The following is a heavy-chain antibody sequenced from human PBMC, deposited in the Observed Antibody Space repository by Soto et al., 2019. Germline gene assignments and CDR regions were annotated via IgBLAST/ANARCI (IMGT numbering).Heavy chain of an antibody. CDR2: INPSDGNR. CDR3: ARDRLRGYDSSGFYS. V-gene: IGHV1-18*01. J-gene: IGHJ4*02. Sequence: ASVKVSCKASGYTFTSYDINWVRQATGQGLEWMGWINPSDGNRNFAQKFEDRVTMSTATSTNTVFLELRSLKSDDTAIYYCARDRLRGYDSSGFYSWGQGTMVTVSS. CDR1: GYTFTSYD. D-gene: IGHD3-22*01.